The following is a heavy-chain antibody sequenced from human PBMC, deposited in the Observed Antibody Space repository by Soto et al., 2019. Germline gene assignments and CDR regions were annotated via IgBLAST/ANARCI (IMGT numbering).Heavy chain of an antibody. CDR1: GFTFSSYW. CDR2: INSDGSST. CDR3: ARDTPQPADAAYYYYGMDV. Sequence: EVQLVESGGGLVQPGGSLRLSCAASGFTFSSYWMHWVRQAPGKGLVWVSRINSDGSSTSYADSVKGRFPISRDNAKNTLYLQMNSLRAEDTAVYYCARDTPQPADAAYYYYGMDVWGQGTTVTVSS. J-gene: IGHJ6*02. D-gene: IGHD2-15*01. V-gene: IGHV3-74*01.